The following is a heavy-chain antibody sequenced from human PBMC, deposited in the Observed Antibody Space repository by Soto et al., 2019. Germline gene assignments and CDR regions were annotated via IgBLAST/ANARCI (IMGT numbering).Heavy chain of an antibody. CDR1: GGSFSGYY. V-gene: IGHV4-34*01. Sequence: QVQLQQWGAGLLKPSETLSLTCAVYGGSFSGYYWSWIRQPPGKGLEWIGEINHSGSTNYNPSLKSLVTISVDTSKNQFSLKLSSVTAADTAVYYCARYRIAARRFDAFDIWGQGTMVTVSS. CDR3: ARYRIAARRFDAFDI. CDR2: INHSGST. J-gene: IGHJ3*02. D-gene: IGHD6-6*01.